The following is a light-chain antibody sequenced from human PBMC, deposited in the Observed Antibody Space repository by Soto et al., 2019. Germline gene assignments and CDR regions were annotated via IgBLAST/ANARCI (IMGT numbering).Light chain of an antibody. J-gene: IGLJ1*01. CDR2: DVS. V-gene: IGLV2-14*03. CDR3: SSCTSSSALVV. CDR1: SSDVGDYNC. Sequence: QSALTQPASVSGSPGQSITISCTGTSSDVGDYNCVSWYQHHPGKAPKLLIYDVSNRPSGVSNRFSGSKSGSAASLTISGLQAEDEADFYCSSCTSSSALVVFGTGTRSPS.